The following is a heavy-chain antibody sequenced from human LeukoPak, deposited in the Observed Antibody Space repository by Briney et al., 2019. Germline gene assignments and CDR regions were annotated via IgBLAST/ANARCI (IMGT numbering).Heavy chain of an antibody. V-gene: IGHV3-7*01. CDR3: VRVNTYYYDSSPS. CDR2: KKRDGSDK. CDR1: GLAFSNYW. J-gene: IGHJ4*02. D-gene: IGHD3-22*01. Sequence: GGSLRLSCVVSGLAFSNYWMTWVRQAPGKGLEWVASKKRDGSDKYYVSSVEGRFTISRDNAKNSLYLQMNSLRAEDTAVYYCVRVNTYYYDSSPSWGQGTLVIVSS.